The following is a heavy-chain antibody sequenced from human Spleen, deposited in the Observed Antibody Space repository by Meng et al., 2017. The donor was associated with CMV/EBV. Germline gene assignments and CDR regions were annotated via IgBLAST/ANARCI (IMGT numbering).Heavy chain of an antibody. J-gene: IGHJ3*02. V-gene: IGHV4-59*01. Sequence: SETLSLTCTASGASISTSYWTWIRQPPGKGLEWIGYIYYSGTTNYKPSLRSRVTISVDTSKNQFTLKLNSVTAADTAMYFCARVTSLGASDIWGQGTMVTVSS. CDR1: GASISTSY. CDR2: IYYSGTT. CDR3: ARVTSLGASDI. D-gene: IGHD2-21*02.